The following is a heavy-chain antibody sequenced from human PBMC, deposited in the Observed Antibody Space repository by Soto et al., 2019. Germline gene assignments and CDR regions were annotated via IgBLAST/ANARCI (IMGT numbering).Heavy chain of an antibody. V-gene: IGHV1-18*01. D-gene: IGHD5-18*01. CDR2: ISAYNGNT. Sequence: ASVKVSCKASGYTFTSYGISWVRQAPGQGLEWMGWISAYNGNTNYAQKLQGRVTMTTDTSTSTAYMELRSLRSDDTAVYYCARESGYSLHEHDAFDIWGQGTMVTVSS. J-gene: IGHJ3*02. CDR3: ARESGYSLHEHDAFDI. CDR1: GYTFTSYG.